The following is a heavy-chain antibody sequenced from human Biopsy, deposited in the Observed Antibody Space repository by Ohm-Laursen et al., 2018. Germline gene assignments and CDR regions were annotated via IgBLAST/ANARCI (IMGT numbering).Heavy chain of an antibody. Sequence: SLRLSCAASGFNLGDYAMHWVRQVPGKGLEWVSGIKWNSGKIDYADSVKGRFTISRDNAKNSLYLHMNSLRTEDSAFYYCARGTGTMVRGVLYQWGQGTQVTVSS. CDR3: ARGTGTMVRGVLYQ. J-gene: IGHJ4*02. CDR2: IKWNSGKI. D-gene: IGHD3-10*01. V-gene: IGHV3-9*01. CDR1: GFNLGDYA.